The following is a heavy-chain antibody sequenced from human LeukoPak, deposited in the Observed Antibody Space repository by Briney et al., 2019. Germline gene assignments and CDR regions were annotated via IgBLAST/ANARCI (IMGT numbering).Heavy chain of an antibody. CDR3: ARGYSYGYFDY. Sequence: GASVKVSCKASGGTFSSYAISWVRQAPGQGLEWMGGIIPIFGTANYAQKLQGRVTMTTDTSTSTAYMELRSLRSDDTAVYYCARGYSYGYFDYWGQGTLVTVSS. D-gene: IGHD5-18*01. CDR1: GGTFSSYA. CDR2: IIPIFGTA. V-gene: IGHV1-69*05. J-gene: IGHJ4*02.